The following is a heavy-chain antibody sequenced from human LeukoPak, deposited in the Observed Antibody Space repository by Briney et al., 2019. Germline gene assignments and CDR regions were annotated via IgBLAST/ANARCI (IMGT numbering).Heavy chain of an antibody. CDR1: GFTFSSYA. Sequence: GGSLRLSCAASGFTFSSYAMSWVRQAPGKGLEWVSDISGSGGSTYYADSVKGRFTISRDNSKYSLYLQMDSLRAEDTAVYYCANDASGYSYGYYDYWGQGTLVTVSS. D-gene: IGHD5-18*01. CDR2: ISGSGGST. J-gene: IGHJ4*02. CDR3: ANDASGYSYGYYDY. V-gene: IGHV3-23*01.